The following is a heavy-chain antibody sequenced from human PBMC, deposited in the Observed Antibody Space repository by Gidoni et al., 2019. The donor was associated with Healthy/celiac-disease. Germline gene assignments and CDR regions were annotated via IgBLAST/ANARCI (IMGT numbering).Heavy chain of an antibody. CDR1: CGSSSSYY. V-gene: IGHV4-59*01. CDR2: ISSSEST. Sequence: QVQLQESAPGRVEPYETLARTRTVSCGSSSSYYWSWLRQPTVTGLEWIGYISSSESTTYNPSLESPVLISVDTSPNQFSLKLSSVTAAYTAVYYCARVRLRGRYFDYWGPGPLVTVSS. J-gene: IGHJ4*02. CDR3: ARVRLRGRYFDY. D-gene: IGHD2-21*02.